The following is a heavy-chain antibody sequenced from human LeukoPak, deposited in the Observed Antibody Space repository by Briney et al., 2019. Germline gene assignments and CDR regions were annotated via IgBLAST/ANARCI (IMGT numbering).Heavy chain of an antibody. CDR2: INHSGST. V-gene: IGHV4-34*01. J-gene: IGHJ5*02. Sequence: ASETLSLTCAVYGGSFSGYYWSWIRQPPGKGLEWIGEINHSGSTNYNPSLKSRVTISVDTSKNQFSLKLSSVTAADTAVYYCARTEQQLVPWFDPWGQGTLVTVSS. CDR3: ARTEQQLVPWFDP. CDR1: GGSFSGYY. D-gene: IGHD6-13*01.